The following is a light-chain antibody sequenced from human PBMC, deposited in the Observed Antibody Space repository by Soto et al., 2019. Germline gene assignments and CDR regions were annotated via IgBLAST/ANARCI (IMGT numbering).Light chain of an antibody. CDR3: QQNYSNSRT. CDR2: AAS. J-gene: IGKJ4*01. Sequence: DIQMTQSPSSLSASVGDRVTITCRASQGISSYLNWYQQKPGKAPKLLIYAASSLQSGVPSRFSGSGSGTDFTLTISSLQPEDFATYYCQQNYSNSRTFGVGTKVEIK. V-gene: IGKV1-39*01. CDR1: QGISSY.